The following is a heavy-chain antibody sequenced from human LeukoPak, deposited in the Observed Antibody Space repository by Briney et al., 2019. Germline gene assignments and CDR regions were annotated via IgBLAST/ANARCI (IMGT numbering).Heavy chain of an antibody. CDR2: MKPNSGNT. CDR1: GYTFTSYD. CDR3: ARNTETAIPLPYYFDY. Sequence: GASVKVSCKASGYTFTSYDINWVRQATGQGLEWMGWMKPNSGNTGYAQKFQGRVTITRDTSASTAYMDLSSLRSEDTAVYYCARNTETAIPLPYYFDYWGQGTLVTVSS. J-gene: IGHJ4*02. V-gene: IGHV1-8*01. D-gene: IGHD2-21*02.